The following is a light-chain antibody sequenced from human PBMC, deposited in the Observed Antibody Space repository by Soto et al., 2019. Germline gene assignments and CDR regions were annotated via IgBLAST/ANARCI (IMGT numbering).Light chain of an antibody. Sequence: EIVMTQTPLSLSVTPGQPASISCKSSQSLLHRDGKTYLYWYLQKPGQSPQLLIYEISNRCSGVPDRFSGSGSRTDFTLKISRVEAEDVGVYYCMQSIQLPWTFGQGTKVEIK. CDR3: MQSIQLPWT. CDR1: QSLLHRDGKTY. J-gene: IGKJ1*01. V-gene: IGKV2D-29*02. CDR2: EIS.